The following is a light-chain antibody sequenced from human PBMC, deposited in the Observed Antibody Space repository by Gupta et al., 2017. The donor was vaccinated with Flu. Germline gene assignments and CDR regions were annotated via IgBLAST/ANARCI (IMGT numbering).Light chain of an antibody. J-gene: IGLJ3*02. Sequence: QPVVTQSPSASASLGASVKLTCTLSSGHSSYAIAWHQQQPEKGPRYLMKINSDGSHTKGDGIPDRFSGSSSGAERYLTIAILQSEDEAYYYCQTWGASTWVFGGGTKLTVL. V-gene: IGLV4-69*01. CDR1: SGHSSYA. CDR3: QTWGASTWV. CDR2: INSDGSH.